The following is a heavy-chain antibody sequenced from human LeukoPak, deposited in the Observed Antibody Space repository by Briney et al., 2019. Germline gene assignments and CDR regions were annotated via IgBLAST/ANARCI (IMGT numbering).Heavy chain of an antibody. CDR1: GGSISSYY. CDR3: ASGCSSTSCRGKTGY. Sequence: PSETLSLTCTVSGGSISSYYWSWIRQPAGKGLEWIGCIYTSGSTNYNPSLKSRVTMSVDTSKNQFPLKLSSVTAADTAVYYCASGCSSTSCRGKTGYWGQGTLVTVSS. D-gene: IGHD2-2*01. V-gene: IGHV4-4*07. CDR2: IYTSGST. J-gene: IGHJ4*02.